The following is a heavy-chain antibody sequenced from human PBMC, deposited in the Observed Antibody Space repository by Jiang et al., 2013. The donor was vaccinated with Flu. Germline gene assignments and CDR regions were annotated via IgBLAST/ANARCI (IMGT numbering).Heavy chain of an antibody. Sequence: GSGLVKPSQTLSLTCTVSGGSISRGDYYWSWIRQPPGKGLEWIGYIYYSGGTLYNPSLKSRVTMSVDTSKNKLSLKLTSVTAADTAVYYCARDGRDGLDYWGQGTLVTVSS. V-gene: IGHV4-30-4*01. CDR1: GGSISRGDYY. J-gene: IGHJ4*02. CDR3: ARDGRDGLDY. D-gene: IGHD5-24*01. CDR2: IYYSGGT.